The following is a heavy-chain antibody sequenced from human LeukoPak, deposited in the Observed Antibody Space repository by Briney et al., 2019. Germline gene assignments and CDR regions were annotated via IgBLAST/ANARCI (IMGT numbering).Heavy chain of an antibody. V-gene: IGHV1-24*01. D-gene: IGHD3-3*01. CDR3: AIRRITIFGVVIIPDYYGMDV. CDR1: GYTLTELS. Sequence: ASVKVSCKVYGYTLTELSMHWVRQAPGKGLEWMGGFDPEDGEAIYAQKFQGRVTMTEDTSTDTAYMELSSLRSEDTAVYYCAIRRITIFGVVIIPDYYGMDVWGQGTTVTVSS. J-gene: IGHJ6*02. CDR2: FDPEDGEA.